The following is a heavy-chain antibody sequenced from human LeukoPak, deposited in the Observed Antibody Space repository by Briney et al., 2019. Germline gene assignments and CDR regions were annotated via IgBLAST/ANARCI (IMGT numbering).Heavy chain of an antibody. CDR3: ASLVVGATPSDYGMDV. CDR2: ISAYNGNT. CDR1: GYTFTSYG. V-gene: IGHV1-18*01. J-gene: IGHJ6*02. Sequence: ASVKVSCKASGYTFTSYGISWVRQAPGQGLEWMGWISAYNGNTNYAQKLQGRVTMTTDTSTSTAYMELRSLRFDDTAVYYCASLVVGATPSDYGMDVWGQGTTVTVSS. D-gene: IGHD1-26*01.